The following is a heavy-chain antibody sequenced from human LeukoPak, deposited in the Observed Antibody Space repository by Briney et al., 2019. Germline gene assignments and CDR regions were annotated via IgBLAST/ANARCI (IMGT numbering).Heavy chain of an antibody. V-gene: IGHV4-34*01. CDR3: ARGLSIWIQLDYYYGMDV. CDR1: GGSFSGYY. D-gene: IGHD5-18*01. J-gene: IGHJ6*02. Sequence: SSETLSLTCAVYGGSFSGYYWSWIRQPPGKGLEWIGEINHSGSTNYNPSLKSRVTISVDTSKNQFSLKLSSVTAADTAVYYCARGLSIWIQLDYYYGMDVWGQGTTVTVSS. CDR2: INHSGST.